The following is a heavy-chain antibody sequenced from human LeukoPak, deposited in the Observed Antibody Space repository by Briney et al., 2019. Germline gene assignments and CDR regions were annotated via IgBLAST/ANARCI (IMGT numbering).Heavy chain of an antibody. D-gene: IGHD3-10*01. Sequence: GGSLRLSCAASGFTFSDYYVSWIRQAPGKGLEWVSYISSSGSTIYYADSVKGRFTISRDNAKNSLYLQMNSLRAEDTAVYYCARCFGELTYYFDYWGQGTLVTVSS. J-gene: IGHJ4*02. CDR1: GFTFSDYY. CDR2: ISSSGSTI. CDR3: ARCFGELTYYFDY. V-gene: IGHV3-11*01.